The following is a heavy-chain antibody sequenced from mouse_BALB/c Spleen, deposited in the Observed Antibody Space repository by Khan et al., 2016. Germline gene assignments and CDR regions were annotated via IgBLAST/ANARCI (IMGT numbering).Heavy chain of an antibody. Sequence: QVQLQQSGAELVKPGASVKLSCKASGYTFTSYYMYWVKQRPGQGLEWIGEINPSNGGTNFHEKFKSKATLTVDKYSSTAYMQLSSLTSEDSAVYYCTRGDYDYVDYWGQGTTLTVSS. CDR1: GYTFTSYY. J-gene: IGHJ2*01. CDR3: TRGDYDYVDY. V-gene: IGHV1S81*02. CDR2: INPSNGGT. D-gene: IGHD2-4*01.